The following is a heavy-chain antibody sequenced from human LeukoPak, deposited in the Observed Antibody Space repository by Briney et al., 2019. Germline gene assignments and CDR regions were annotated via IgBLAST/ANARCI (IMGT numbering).Heavy chain of an antibody. D-gene: IGHD1-26*01. J-gene: IGHJ4*02. Sequence: SETLSLTCTVSGGSIGSGDYYWSWIRQPPGKGLEWIGYIYYSGNTYYNPSLKSRVTISVDTSKNQFSLKLSSVTAADTAVYYCARGDSGSYYSWGQGTLVTVSS. V-gene: IGHV4-61*08. CDR3: ARGDSGSYYS. CDR1: GGSIGSGDYY. CDR2: IYYSGNT.